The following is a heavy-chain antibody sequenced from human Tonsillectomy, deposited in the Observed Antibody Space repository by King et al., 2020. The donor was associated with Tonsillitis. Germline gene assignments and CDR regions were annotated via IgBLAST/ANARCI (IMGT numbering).Heavy chain of an antibody. J-gene: IGHJ6*03. CDR2: IYPGDSDT. CDR3: ARLPAGGYYYMDV. V-gene: IGHV5-51*01. D-gene: IGHD3-16*01. CDR1: GYSFSTYW. Sequence: VQLVQSGAEVKKPGESLKISCKSSGYSFSTYWVAWVRQMPGKGLEWVGIIYPGDSDTRYSPSFQGRVTISADKSISTAYLQWSSLRASDTAMYYCARLPAGGYYYMDVWGKGTTVTVSS.